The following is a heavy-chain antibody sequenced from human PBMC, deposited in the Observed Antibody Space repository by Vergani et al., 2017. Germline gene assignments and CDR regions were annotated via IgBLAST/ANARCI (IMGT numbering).Heavy chain of an antibody. V-gene: IGHV1-18*01. D-gene: IGHD3-3*01. CDR2: ISAYNGNT. CDR3: ARGRTYYDFGSGYSISNYYYYMDV. CDR1: GYTFTSYG. Sequence: QVQLVQSGAEVKKPGASVKVSCKASGYTFTSYGISWVRQAPGQGLEWMGWISAYNGNTNYAQKLQGRVTMTTDTSTSTAYMELRSLRSDDTAVYYCARGRTYYDFGSGYSISNYYYYMDVWGKGTTVTVSS. J-gene: IGHJ6*03.